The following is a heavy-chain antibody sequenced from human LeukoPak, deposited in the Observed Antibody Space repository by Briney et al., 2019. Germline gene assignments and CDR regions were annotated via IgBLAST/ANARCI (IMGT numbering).Heavy chain of an antibody. Sequence: GGSLRLSCAASGFRFTSYWMSWVRQAPGKGLEWVAHINHDGDEKYYVDSVKGRFTISRDNAKNSVYLQMSSLRVEDTALYYCMGGRSGEYWGQGSLVTVSS. J-gene: IGHJ4*02. CDR3: MGGRSGEY. CDR2: INHDGDEK. CDR1: GFRFTSYW. V-gene: IGHV3-7*01.